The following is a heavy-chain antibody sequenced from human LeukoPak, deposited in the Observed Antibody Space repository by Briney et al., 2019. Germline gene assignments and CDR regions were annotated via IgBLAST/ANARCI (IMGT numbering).Heavy chain of an antibody. D-gene: IGHD6-19*01. Sequence: KPSETLSLTCAVYGGSFSGYYWSWIRQPPGKGLEWNGEINHSGSTNYNPSLKSRVTISVDTSKNHFSLKLSSVTAADTAVYYCARGWYSSYFDYWGQGTLVTVSS. CDR2: INHSGST. CDR1: GGSFSGYY. V-gene: IGHV4-34*01. CDR3: ARGWYSSYFDY. J-gene: IGHJ4*02.